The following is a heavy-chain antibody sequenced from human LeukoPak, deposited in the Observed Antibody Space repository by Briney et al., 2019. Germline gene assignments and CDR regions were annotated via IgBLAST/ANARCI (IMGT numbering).Heavy chain of an antibody. Sequence: PGGSLRLSCAASGFTFDDYAMHWVRQAPGKGLEWVSLISWGGGSTYYADSVKGRFTISRDNSKNYLYLQMNSLRAEDTALYYCAKNQRFLEGLLYDWGQGTLVTVSS. J-gene: IGHJ4*02. V-gene: IGHV3-43D*03. CDR3: AKNQRFLEGLLYD. CDR1: GFTFDDYA. D-gene: IGHD3-3*01. CDR2: ISWGGGST.